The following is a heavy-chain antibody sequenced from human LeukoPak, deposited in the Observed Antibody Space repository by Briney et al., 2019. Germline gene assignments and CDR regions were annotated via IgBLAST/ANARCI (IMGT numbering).Heavy chain of an antibody. D-gene: IGHD3-3*01. V-gene: IGHV3-23*01. J-gene: IGHJ4*02. CDR1: GFTFSSYA. CDR2: ISGSGGST. Sequence: QTGGSLRLSCAASGFTFSSYAMSWVRQAPGKGLEWVSAISGSGGSTYYADSVKGRFTISRDNSKNTLYLQMNSLRAEDTAVYYCAKDRPSNPTIFGVVPGGSNWGQGTLVTVSS. CDR3: AKDRPSNPTIFGVVPGGSN.